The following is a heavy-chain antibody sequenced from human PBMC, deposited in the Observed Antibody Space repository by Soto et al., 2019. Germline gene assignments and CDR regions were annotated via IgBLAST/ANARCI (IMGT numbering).Heavy chain of an antibody. V-gene: IGHV4-39*01. CDR1: GGSISSSSYY. J-gene: IGHJ5*02. Sequence: QLQLQESGPGLVKPSETLSLTCTVSGGSISSSSYYWGWIRQPPGKGLEWIGSIYYSGSTYYNPSLKSRVPIPVDTSKNQSSLKLSSVTAADTAVYYCARLTLYSSSPPSPWGQGTLVTVSS. CDR2: IYYSGST. D-gene: IGHD6-6*01. CDR3: ARLTLYSSSPPSP.